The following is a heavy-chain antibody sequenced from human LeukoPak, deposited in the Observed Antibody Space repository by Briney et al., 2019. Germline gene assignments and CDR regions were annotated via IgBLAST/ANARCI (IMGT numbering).Heavy chain of an antibody. CDR2: IKQDDSEK. D-gene: IGHD3-10*01. CDR1: GFTFSSHW. J-gene: IGHJ6*03. Sequence: GGSLRLSCAASGFTFSSHWMSWVRQAPGKGLEWVANIKQDDSEKNYVDSVKGRFTISRDNAKFSLYLQMNSLRAEDTAVYYCARSGRGVDSFYFYMDVWGKGTTVTVSS. V-gene: IGHV3-7*01. CDR3: ARSGRGVDSFYFYMDV.